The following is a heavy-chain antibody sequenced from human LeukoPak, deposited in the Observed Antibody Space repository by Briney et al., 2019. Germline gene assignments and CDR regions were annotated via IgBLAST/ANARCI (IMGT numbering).Heavy chain of an antibody. CDR1: GFTFSSYG. CDR2: IWYDGSNK. J-gene: IGHJ6*04. CDR3: ARDYDYGDSVGVEHGMDV. D-gene: IGHD4-17*01. Sequence: GGSLRLSCAASGFTFSSYGMHWVRQAPGKGLEWVAVIWYDGSNKYYADSVKGRFTISRDNSKNTLYLQMNSLRAEDTAVYYCARDYDYGDSVGVEHGMDVWGKGTTVTVSS. V-gene: IGHV3-33*01.